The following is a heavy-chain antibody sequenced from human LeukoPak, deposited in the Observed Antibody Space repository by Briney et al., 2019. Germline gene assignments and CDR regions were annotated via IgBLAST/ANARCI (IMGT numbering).Heavy chain of an antibody. CDR2: INIDNGKT. J-gene: IGHJ5*02. CDR3: ARDPETGTTVS. D-gene: IGHD1-7*01. Sequence: ASVKVSCKASGYTFTSYPIHWVRQAPGQRLEWMGWINIDNGKTKYSQKLQGRVTMTRDTSISTAYMELSRLRSDDTAVYYCARDPETGTTVSWGQGTLVTVSS. CDR1: GYTFTSYP. V-gene: IGHV1-3*04.